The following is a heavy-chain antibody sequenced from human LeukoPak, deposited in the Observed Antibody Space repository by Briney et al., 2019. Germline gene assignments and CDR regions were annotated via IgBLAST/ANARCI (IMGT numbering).Heavy chain of an antibody. CDR1: GFTFSSYA. CDR2: ISGSGGST. D-gene: IGHD2-2*01. J-gene: IGHJ6*02. V-gene: IGHV3-23*01. Sequence: GGSLRLSCAASGFTFSSYAMSWVRQAPGKGLEWVSAISGSGGSTYYADSVKGRFTISRDNSKNTLYLQMNSLRAEDTAVYYCAKDEYCSSTSCPDVWGQGTTVTVSS. CDR3: AKDEYCSSTSCPDV.